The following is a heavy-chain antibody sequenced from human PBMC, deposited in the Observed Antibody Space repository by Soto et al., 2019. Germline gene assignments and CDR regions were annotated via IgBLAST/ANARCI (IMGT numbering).Heavy chain of an antibody. D-gene: IGHD3-10*01. V-gene: IGHV1-2*02. CDR2: INPDSGGT. J-gene: IGHJ6*02. Sequence: ASVKVSCKASGYAFTGYYIHWVRLAPGQGLEWMGWINPDSGGTNYAQKFQGRGTMTRDTSVTTAYLELSSLRSDDTAVYYCARDFYGSGSYTDVWGQGTTVTVSS. CDR3: ARDFYGSGSYTDV. CDR1: GYAFTGYY.